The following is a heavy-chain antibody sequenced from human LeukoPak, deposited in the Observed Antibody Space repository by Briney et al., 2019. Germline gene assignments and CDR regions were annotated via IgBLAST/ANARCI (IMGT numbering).Heavy chain of an antibody. D-gene: IGHD6-19*01. J-gene: IGHJ4*01. Sequence: PGGSLRLSCVASGFSFRDYWMTWVRQAPGKGLEFVANIKMDGSDKYYVDSVKGRFTISRDNAKNSLYLQMNSLRAEDAAVYYCAKDMHSSGWYGFDYWGHGTIVTVSS. CDR1: GFSFRDYW. V-gene: IGHV3-7*03. CDR2: IKMDGSDK. CDR3: AKDMHSSGWYGFDY.